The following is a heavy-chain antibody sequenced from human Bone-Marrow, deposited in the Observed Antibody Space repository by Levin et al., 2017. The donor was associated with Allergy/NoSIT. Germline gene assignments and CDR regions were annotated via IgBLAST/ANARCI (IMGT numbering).Heavy chain of an antibody. D-gene: IGHD3-10*01. CDR2: ISYDGSKK. J-gene: IGHJ6*02. Sequence: PGGSLRLSCAASGFTFSHYGIHWVRQAPGKGLEWVALISYDGSKKNYGDSVKGRFTISRDNSKNTLYLQMNSLTVEDSAVYYCASSFGDVDDYGMDVWGQGTTVTVSS. V-gene: IGHV3-30*03. CDR1: GFTFSHYG. CDR3: ASSFGDVDDYGMDV.